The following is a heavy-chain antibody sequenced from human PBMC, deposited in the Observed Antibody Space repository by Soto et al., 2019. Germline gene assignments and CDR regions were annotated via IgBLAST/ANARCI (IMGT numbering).Heavy chain of an antibody. CDR1: GGTFSSYA. V-gene: IGHV1-69*13. CDR3: ARGPKNYYYYYGMDV. J-gene: IGHJ6*02. CDR2: IIPIFGTA. Sequence: ASVKVSCKASGGTFSSYAISWVRQAPGQGLEWMGGIIPIFGTANYAQKFQGRVTITADESTSTAYMELSSLRSEDTAVYYCARGPKNYYYYYGMDVWGQGTTVTVSS.